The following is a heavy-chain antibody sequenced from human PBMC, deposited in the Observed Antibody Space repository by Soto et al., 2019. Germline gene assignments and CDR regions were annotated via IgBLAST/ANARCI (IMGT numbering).Heavy chain of an antibody. CDR3: AKEGHTSGRCGCFNI. CDR1: GFTLSSSV. Sequence: PGESLKISCEASGFTLSSSVMHWVRQAPGKRLEWLSVISVDGRNDLHAGAVKGRFTISRDISKNMVYLQMNDLRPDDTAMYFCAKEGHTSGRCGCFNIWGQGTMVTVSS. D-gene: IGHD6-19*01. V-gene: IGHV3-30*18. CDR2: ISVDGRND. J-gene: IGHJ3*02.